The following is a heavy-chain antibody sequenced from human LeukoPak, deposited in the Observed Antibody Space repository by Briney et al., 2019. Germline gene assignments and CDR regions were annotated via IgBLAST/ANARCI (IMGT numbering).Heavy chain of an antibody. J-gene: IGHJ5*02. D-gene: IGHD4-17*01. V-gene: IGHV4-39*07. CDR2: IYYSGST. Sequence: SETLSLTCTVSGGSISSSSYYWGWIRQPPGKGLEWIGSIYYSGSTYYNPSLKSRVTISVDTSKNQFSLKLSSVTAADTAVYYCARGSVTFDPWGQGTLVTVSS. CDR1: GGSISSSSYY. CDR3: ARGSVTFDP.